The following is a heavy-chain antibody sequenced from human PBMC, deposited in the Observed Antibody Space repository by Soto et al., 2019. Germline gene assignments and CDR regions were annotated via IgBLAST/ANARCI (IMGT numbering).Heavy chain of an antibody. Sequence: QVQLVQSGAEVKKPGSSVKVSCKASGGTFSSYTISWVRQSPGQGLEWMGRIIPIPGIPSYAQSFQGRLTITADKPTGTAYVELTRLRSEDTAIYYCGRDHNWIEFWFHPWGQGTLVTVSS. J-gene: IGHJ5*02. D-gene: IGHD2-2*03. V-gene: IGHV1-69*08. CDR1: GGTFSSYT. CDR2: IIPIPGIP. CDR3: GRDHNWIEFWFHP.